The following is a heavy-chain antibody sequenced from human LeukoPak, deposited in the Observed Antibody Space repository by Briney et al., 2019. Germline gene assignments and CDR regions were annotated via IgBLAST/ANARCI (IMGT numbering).Heavy chain of an antibody. D-gene: IGHD6-13*01. CDR1: GYTFTSYD. V-gene: IGHV1-8*01. Sequence: ASVKVSCKASGYTFTSYDINRVRQATGQGLEWMGWMNPNSGNTGYAQKFQGRVTMTRNTSISTAYMELSSLRSEDTAVYYCARGQVYSSSWGDYYYGMDVWGQGTTVTVSS. J-gene: IGHJ6*02. CDR2: MNPNSGNT. CDR3: ARGQVYSSSWGDYYYGMDV.